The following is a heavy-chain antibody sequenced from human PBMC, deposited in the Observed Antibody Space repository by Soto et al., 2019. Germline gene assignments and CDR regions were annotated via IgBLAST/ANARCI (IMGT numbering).Heavy chain of an antibody. CDR1: GLTFSSYA. CDR2: ISYDGSNK. D-gene: IGHD6-19*01. Sequence: PGGSLRLSCAASGLTFSSYAMHWVRQAPGKGLEWVAVISYDGSNKYYADSVKGRFTISRDNSKNTLYLQMNSLRAEDTAVYYCAGTQGSSGWYFYFDYWGQGTLVTVSS. J-gene: IGHJ4*02. V-gene: IGHV3-30-3*01. CDR3: AGTQGSSGWYFYFDY.